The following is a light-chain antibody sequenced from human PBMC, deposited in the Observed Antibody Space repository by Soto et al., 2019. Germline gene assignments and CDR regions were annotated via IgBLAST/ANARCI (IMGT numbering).Light chain of an antibody. CDR3: QQYNSYPRT. V-gene: IGKV1D-16*01. J-gene: IGKJ1*01. CDR2: AAS. CDR1: QGVSSW. Sequence: DIQMTNSPSSVSSSEGDRATITCRASQGVSSWLAWYHQKPGKAATLLLYAASSLQSAGPSSFSGSGSGTEFILTISALQPDDFATNYCQQYNSYPRTFGLATKVDIK.